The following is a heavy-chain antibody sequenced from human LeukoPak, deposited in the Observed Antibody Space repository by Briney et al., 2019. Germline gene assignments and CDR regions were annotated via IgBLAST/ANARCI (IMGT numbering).Heavy chain of an antibody. CDR3: ARGACTNGVCREYYFDY. D-gene: IGHD2-8*01. CDR1: GFTFSSYS. CDR2: ISSSSSYI. Sequence: PGGSLRLXCAASGFTFSSYSMNWVRQAPGKGLEWVSSISSSSSYIYYADSVKGRFTISRDNAKNSLYLQMNSLRAEDTAVYYCARGACTNGVCREYYFDYWGQGTLVTVSS. V-gene: IGHV3-21*01. J-gene: IGHJ4*02.